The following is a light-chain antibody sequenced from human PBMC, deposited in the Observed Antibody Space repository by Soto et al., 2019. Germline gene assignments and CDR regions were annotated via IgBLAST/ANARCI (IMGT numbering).Light chain of an antibody. J-gene: IGKJ5*01. CDR3: QHYNNLPTRT. Sequence: IGLTQSPCTLSLSPGERATLSCRASQSFSSRFLAWYWQKPGQAPRILXXGAXTRATGIPARFSGSGSGKEFTLNIISMHSADFEGYYCQHYNNLPTRTFGQGTRLEIK. V-gene: IGKV3-15*01. CDR2: GAX. CDR1: QSFSSRF.